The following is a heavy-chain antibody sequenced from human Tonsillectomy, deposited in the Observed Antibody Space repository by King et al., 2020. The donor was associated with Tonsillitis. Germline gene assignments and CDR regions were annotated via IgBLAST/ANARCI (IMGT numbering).Heavy chain of an antibody. CDR1: GFTFSNYG. Sequence: VQLVQSGGGVVQPGRSLRLSCATSGFTFSNYGMHWVRQAPGKGLEWVALIAYDASYENYADSVKGRLDISRDKSKNTLYLEMNSLRVEDTALYYCAKDDIGLSVCYFDRWGRGTLFTVSS. CDR3: AKDDIGLSVCYFDR. CDR2: IAYDASYE. V-gene: IGHV3-30*18. J-gene: IGHJ2*01. D-gene: IGHD2-15*01.